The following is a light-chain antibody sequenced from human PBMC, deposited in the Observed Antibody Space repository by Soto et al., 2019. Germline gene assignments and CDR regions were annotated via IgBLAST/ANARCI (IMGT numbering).Light chain of an antibody. Sequence: AIRMTQSPSSFSASTGDRVTITCRASQGISSYLAWYQQKPGKAPKLLIYAASTLQSGVPSRFSGSGSGTDFTLTISCLQSEDFATYYCQQYYSYHGFGQGTKLEIK. CDR2: AAS. CDR1: QGISSY. CDR3: QQYYSYHG. V-gene: IGKV1-8*01. J-gene: IGKJ2*03.